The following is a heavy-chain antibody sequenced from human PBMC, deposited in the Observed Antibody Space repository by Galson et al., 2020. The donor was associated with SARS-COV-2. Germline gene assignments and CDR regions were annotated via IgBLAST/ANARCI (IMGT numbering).Heavy chain of an antibody. Sequence: SETLSLTCTVSGGSISSGGYYWSWIRQHPGKGLEWIGYIYYSGSTYYNPSLKSRVTISVDTSKNQFSLKLSSVTAADTAVYYCARWGSSGSFLRDAPGLDYWGQGTLVTVSS. V-gene: IGHV4-31*03. D-gene: IGHD3-22*01. CDR1: GGSISSGGYY. CDR2: IYYSGST. CDR3: ARWGSSGSFLRDAPGLDY. J-gene: IGHJ4*02.